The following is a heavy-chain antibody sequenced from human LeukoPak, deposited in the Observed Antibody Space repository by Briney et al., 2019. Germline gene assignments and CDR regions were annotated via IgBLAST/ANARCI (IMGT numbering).Heavy chain of an antibody. V-gene: IGHV3-49*03. CDR3: ARGRYGDYTD. D-gene: IGHD4-17*01. Sequence: GRSLRLSCTGSGFPFSEHPITWLRQAPGEGLEWIGFIRDKDWRGTRQYAPSVKGRFTISRDDSKSMAYLQMDSLRIEDTAIYYCARGRYGDYTDLGQGTLVVVSS. CDR2: IRDKDWRGTR. CDR1: GFPFSEHP. J-gene: IGHJ4*02.